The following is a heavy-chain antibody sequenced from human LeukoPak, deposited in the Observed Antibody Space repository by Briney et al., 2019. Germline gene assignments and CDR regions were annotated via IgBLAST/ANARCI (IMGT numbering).Heavy chain of an antibody. D-gene: IGHD5-12*01. Sequence: GGSLRLSCSPSGFTFNSYSMHWVRQAPGEGLEYVSLISRNGGSTFYADSVKGRFTIYRDNSKNTLYLQMSSVRAEDTAVYYCVKGSYSGYGLVDYWGQGTLVTVSS. CDR2: ISRNGGST. CDR3: VKGSYSGYGLVDY. J-gene: IGHJ4*02. CDR1: GFTFNSYS. V-gene: IGHV3-64D*09.